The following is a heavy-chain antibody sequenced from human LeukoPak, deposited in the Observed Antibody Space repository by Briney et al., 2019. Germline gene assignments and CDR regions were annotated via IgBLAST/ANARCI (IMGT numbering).Heavy chain of an antibody. V-gene: IGHV1-2*02. J-gene: IGHJ2*01. Sequence: GESLKISCKGSGYSFTSYWIGWVRQAPGQGLEWMGWINPNSGGTNYAQKFQGRVTMTRDTSITTAYMELSRLSSDDTAMYYCARHPGKVTNDWYFDLWGRGTLVTVSS. D-gene: IGHD4-23*01. CDR3: ARHPGKVTNDWYFDL. CDR1: GYSFTSYW. CDR2: INPNSGGT.